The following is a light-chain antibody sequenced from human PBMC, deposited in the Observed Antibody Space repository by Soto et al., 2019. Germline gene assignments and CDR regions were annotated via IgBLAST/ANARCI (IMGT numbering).Light chain of an antibody. V-gene: IGKV1-5*01. Sequence: IQLTQSPSSLSASVGDRVTITCRASQSISSWLAWYQQKPGKAPKLLIYDASSLESGVPSRFSGSGSGTEFTLTISSLQPDDFATYYCQQYNSYSIFTFGPGTKVYIK. CDR1: QSISSW. CDR3: QQYNSYSIFT. J-gene: IGKJ3*01. CDR2: DAS.